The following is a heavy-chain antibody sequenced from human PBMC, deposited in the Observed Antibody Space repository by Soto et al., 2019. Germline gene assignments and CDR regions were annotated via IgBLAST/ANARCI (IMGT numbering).Heavy chain of an antibody. D-gene: IGHD3-10*01. CDR3: ARGHNSGGSAFDI. CDR2: IYKSEST. Sequence: SETLSLTCTVSGRSIYSYYWSWIRLPPGKGLEWIGFIYKSESTTYDPAINTRVTKYLDRSNNQFLLRPSSVTAADTAVYYCARGHNSGGSAFDIWGQGTMVTVSS. J-gene: IGHJ3*02. CDR1: GRSIYSYY. V-gene: IGHV4-59*01.